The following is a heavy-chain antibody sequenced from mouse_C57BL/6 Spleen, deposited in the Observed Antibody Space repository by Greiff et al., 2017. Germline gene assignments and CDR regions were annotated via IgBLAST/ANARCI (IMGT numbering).Heavy chain of an antibody. V-gene: IGHV1-15*01. D-gene: IGHD1-1*01. CDR3: LITTVVATEYFEG. CDR2: IDPETGGT. CDR1: GYTFTDYE. Sequence: QVQLQQSGAELVRPGASVTLSCKASGYTFTDYEMHWVKQTPVHGLEWIGAIDPETGGTAYNQKFKGKAILTADKSSSTAYMELRSLTSEDSAVYYCLITTVVATEYFEGWGTGTTVTVSS. J-gene: IGHJ1*03.